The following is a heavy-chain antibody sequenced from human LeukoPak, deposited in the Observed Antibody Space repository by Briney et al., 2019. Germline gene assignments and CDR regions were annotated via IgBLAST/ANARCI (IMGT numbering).Heavy chain of an antibody. D-gene: IGHD6-13*01. J-gene: IGHJ4*02. Sequence: PGGSLRLSCAASGFTFDDYTMHWVRQPPGKGLEWVSLISWDGGSTYYADSVKGRFTISRDNSKNSLYLQMNSLRTEDTALYYCAKDMWGGYPAAGTGFDYWGQGTLVTVSS. CDR2: ISWDGGST. CDR1: GFTFDDYT. CDR3: AKDMWGGYPAAGTGFDY. V-gene: IGHV3-43*01.